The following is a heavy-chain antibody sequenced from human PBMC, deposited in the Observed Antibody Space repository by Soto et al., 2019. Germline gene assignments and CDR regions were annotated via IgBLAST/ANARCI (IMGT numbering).Heavy chain of an antibody. D-gene: IGHD4-17*01. CDR2: SRNKAKGYTT. V-gene: IGHV3-72*01. Sequence: PGGSLRISCVASGFTFSDHYIDWVRQAPGKGLEWVGRSRNKAKGYTTDYAASVRGRFTISRDDSKNSVYLQMSSLKTEDTAMYYCARVYGENGLWRYFDLWGRGTLVTVSS. CDR3: ARVYGENGLWRYFDL. J-gene: IGHJ2*01. CDR1: GFTFSDHY.